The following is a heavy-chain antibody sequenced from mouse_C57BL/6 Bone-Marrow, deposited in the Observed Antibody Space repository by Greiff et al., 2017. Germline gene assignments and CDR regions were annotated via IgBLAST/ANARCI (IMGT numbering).Heavy chain of an antibody. D-gene: IGHD1-1*01. CDR1: GYTFTSYW. V-gene: IGHV1-69*01. CDR3: AKEDSTTVVAHFDD. Sequence: QVQLQQPGAELVMPGASVKLSCKASGYTFTSYWMHWVKQRPGQGLEWIGEIDPSDSYTNYNQKFKGKSTLTVDKSSSTAYMQLSNLTSEDSAVYYSAKEDSTTVVAHFDDWGQGTTLTVSS. CDR2: IDPSDSYT. J-gene: IGHJ2*01.